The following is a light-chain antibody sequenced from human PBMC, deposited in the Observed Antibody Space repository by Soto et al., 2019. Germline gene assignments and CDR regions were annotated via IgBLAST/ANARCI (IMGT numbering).Light chain of an antibody. CDR1: QSISSY. CDR2: AAS. J-gene: IGKJ5*01. CDR3: QQSYSTPIT. V-gene: IGKV1-39*01. Sequence: DIRSSPSPASLSASVGDRVTITCRASQSISSYLNWYQQKPGKAPKLLIYAASSLQSGVPSRFSGSGSGTDFTLTISSLQPEDFATYYCQQSYSTPITFGQGTRLEIK.